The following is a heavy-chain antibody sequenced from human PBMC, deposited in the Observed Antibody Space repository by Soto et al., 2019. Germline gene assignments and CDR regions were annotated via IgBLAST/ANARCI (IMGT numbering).Heavy chain of an antibody. CDR2: ISSSSSYI. J-gene: IGHJ4*02. CDR1: GFTFSSYS. D-gene: IGHD4-17*01. V-gene: IGHV3-21*01. Sequence: PGGSLRLSCAASGFTFSSYSMNWVRQAPGKGLEWVSSISSSSSYIYYADSVKGRFTISRDNAKNSLYLQMNSLRAEDTAVYYCASHPPTVTTGDDYWGQGTLVTVSS. CDR3: ASHPPTVTTGDDY.